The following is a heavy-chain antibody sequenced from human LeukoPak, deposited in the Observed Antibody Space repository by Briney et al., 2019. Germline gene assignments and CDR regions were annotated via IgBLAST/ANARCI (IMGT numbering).Heavy chain of an antibody. Sequence: SETLSLTCTVSGVSISTSRYYWGWIRQPPGKGLEWIGSIYYSGSTYYNPSLKSRVTISVDTSKNQFSLKLSSVTAADTAVYYCARIPRLFQIYFDYWGQGPLVTVSS. J-gene: IGHJ4*02. CDR3: ARIPRLFQIYFDY. CDR2: IYYSGST. CDR1: GVSISTSRYY. V-gene: IGHV4-39*07. D-gene: IGHD3-22*01.